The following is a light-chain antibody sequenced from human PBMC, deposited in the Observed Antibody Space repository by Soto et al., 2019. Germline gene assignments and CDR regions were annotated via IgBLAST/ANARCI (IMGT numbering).Light chain of an antibody. CDR3: SSYTTSNTYV. CDR2: EVN. CDR1: SSDIGVYNY. V-gene: IGLV2-14*01. J-gene: IGLJ1*01. Sequence: QSVLTQPASVSGSPGQSITFSCTGTSSDIGVYNYVSWYQQHPGKAPKLMIYEVNNRPSGVSNRFSGSKSGNTASLTISGLQAEDEADYYCSSYTTSNTYVFGTGTKVTLL.